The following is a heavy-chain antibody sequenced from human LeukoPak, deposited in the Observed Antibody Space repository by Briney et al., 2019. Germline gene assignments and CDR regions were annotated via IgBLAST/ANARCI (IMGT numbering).Heavy chain of an antibody. CDR3: ARVKAVVTPWVFDY. J-gene: IGHJ4*02. CDR2: ISYTGIT. V-gene: IGHV4-39*07. CDR1: DYSISSGYGYY. D-gene: IGHD4-23*01. Sequence: PSETLSLTCTVSDYSISSGYGYYWGWIRQPPGKGLAWIGSISYTGITYYNPSLKSRVTISVDTSKNQFSLKLSSVTAADTAVYFCARVKAVVTPWVFDYWGQGTLVTVSS.